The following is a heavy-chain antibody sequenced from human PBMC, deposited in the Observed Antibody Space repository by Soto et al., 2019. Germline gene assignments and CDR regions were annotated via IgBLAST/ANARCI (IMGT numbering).Heavy chain of an antibody. J-gene: IGHJ3*02. CDR3: ARRQDYYDSSGYYNDAFDI. V-gene: IGHV4-39*01. CDR2: IYHSGST. D-gene: IGHD3-22*01. Sequence: SETLSLTCTVSGGSLSSSSYYWGWIRQPPGKGLEWIGSIYHSGSTYYNPSLKSRVTISVDTSKNQFSLTLSSVRAADTAVYYCARRQDYYDSSGYYNDAFDIWGQGTMVTVSS. CDR1: GGSLSSSSYY.